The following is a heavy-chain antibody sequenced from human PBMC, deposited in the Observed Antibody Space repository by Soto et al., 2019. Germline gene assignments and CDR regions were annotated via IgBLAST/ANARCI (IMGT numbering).Heavy chain of an antibody. V-gene: IGHV3-30-3*01. CDR3: ARYPVAYCRRDCRTFYY. D-gene: IGHD2-21*02. Sequence: QVQLVESGGGVVQPGRSLRLSCAASGFTFSSYAMHWVRQAPGKGLEWVAVISYDGSNKYYADSVKGRFTISRDNSKTTFYLQNNSLRAEDTAVYYCARYPVAYCRRDCRTFYYWCQGTLVTVSS. CDR1: GFTFSSYA. CDR2: ISYDGSNK. J-gene: IGHJ4*02.